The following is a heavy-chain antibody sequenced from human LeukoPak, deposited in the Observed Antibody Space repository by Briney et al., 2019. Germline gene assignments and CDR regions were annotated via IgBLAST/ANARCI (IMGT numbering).Heavy chain of an antibody. J-gene: IGHJ4*02. V-gene: IGHV1-46*01. CDR1: GYTFTSYY. D-gene: IGHD6-6*01. CDR3: ARGSYSSSSVPIFYDY. Sequence: ASVKVSCKASGYTFTSYYMHWVRQAPGQGREWMGIINPSGGSTSYAQKFQGRVTMTRDMSTSTVYMELSSLRSEDTAVYYCARGSYSSSSVPIFYDYWGQGTLVTVSS. CDR2: INPSGGST.